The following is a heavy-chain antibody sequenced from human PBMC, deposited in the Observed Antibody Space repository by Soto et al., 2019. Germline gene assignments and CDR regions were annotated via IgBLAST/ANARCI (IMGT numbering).Heavy chain of an antibody. CDR1: GFTFSSYA. Sequence: GGSLRLSCAASGFTFSSYAMSWVRQAPGKGLEWVSAISGSGGSTYYADSVKGRFTISRDNSKNTLYLQMNSLRAEDTAVYYRAKETDFWSGYYPNWFDPWGQGTLVTVSS. CDR2: ISGSGGST. D-gene: IGHD3-3*01. J-gene: IGHJ5*02. CDR3: AKETDFWSGYYPNWFDP. V-gene: IGHV3-23*01.